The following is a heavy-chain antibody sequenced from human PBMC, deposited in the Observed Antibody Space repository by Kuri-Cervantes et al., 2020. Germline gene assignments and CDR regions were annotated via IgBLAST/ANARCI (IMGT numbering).Heavy chain of an antibody. CDR2: IYYSGST. CDR1: GGSISSSSYY. Sequence: ETLSLTCTVSGGSISSSSYYWGWIRQPPGKGLEWIGSIYYSGSTYYNPSLKSRVTISVDTSKNQFSLKLSSVTAADTAVYYCATTQRGYSYGYPNPFDYWGQGTLVTVSS. CDR3: ATTQRGYSYGYPNPFDY. D-gene: IGHD5-18*01. V-gene: IGHV4-39*01. J-gene: IGHJ4*02.